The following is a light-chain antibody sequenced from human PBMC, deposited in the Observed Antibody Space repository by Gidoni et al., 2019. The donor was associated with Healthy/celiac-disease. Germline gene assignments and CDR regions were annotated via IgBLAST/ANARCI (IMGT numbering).Light chain of an antibody. J-gene: IGKJ1*01. V-gene: IGKV1-39*01. Sequence: DIQMTQSPSSLSASVGDRVTITCRASQSISSYLNWYQQKPGKAPKLLIYAASSLQGGVPSRFSGSGSGTDFTLTISSLQPEDFATYYCQQSYSTPRATFGQGTKVEIK. CDR2: AAS. CDR3: QQSYSTPRAT. CDR1: QSISSY.